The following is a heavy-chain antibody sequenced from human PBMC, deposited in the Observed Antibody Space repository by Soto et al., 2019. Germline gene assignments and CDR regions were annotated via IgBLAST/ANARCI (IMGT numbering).Heavy chain of an antibody. J-gene: IGHJ2*01. Sequence: QVQLVQSGAEVKKPGSSVKVSCKASGGTFSSYTISWVRQAPGQGLEWMGRIIPILGIANYAQKFQGRVTITADKSTSKAYMELSSLRSEDTAVYYCARDLGHSSSWYARYFDLWGSGTLVTVSS. CDR1: GGTFSSYT. V-gene: IGHV1-69*08. CDR2: IIPILGIA. CDR3: ARDLGHSSSWYARYFDL. D-gene: IGHD6-13*01.